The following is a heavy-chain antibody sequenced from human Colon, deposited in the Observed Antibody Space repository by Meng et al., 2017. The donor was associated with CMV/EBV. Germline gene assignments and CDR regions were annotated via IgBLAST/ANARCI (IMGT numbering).Heavy chain of an antibody. J-gene: IGHJ4*02. CDR1: GGSFSGYF. Sequence: GSLRLSCAVYGGSFSGYFWSWIRQSPVKGLEWIGETNDSGDTTYNPSLKSRVTISVDASKNQISLKLNSMSAADTATYYCARGPSRLSYGELLDYWGQGTLVTVSS. CDR2: TNDSGDT. CDR3: ARGPSRLSYGELLDY. D-gene: IGHD3-10*01. V-gene: IGHV4-34*01.